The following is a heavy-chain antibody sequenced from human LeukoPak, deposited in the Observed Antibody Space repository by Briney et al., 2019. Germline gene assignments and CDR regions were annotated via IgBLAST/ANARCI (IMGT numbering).Heavy chain of an antibody. CDR1: GFTFSSYW. J-gene: IGHJ4*02. Sequence: GGSLRLSCAASGFTFSSYWMSWVRQAPGKGLEWVANIKQDGSEKYYVDSVTGRFTISRDNAQNSLHLQMSSLRAEDTAVYYCARGRYHHDSSGYSSFYHWGQGTLVTVSS. CDR2: IKQDGSEK. CDR3: ARGRYHHDSSGYSSFYH. D-gene: IGHD3-22*01. V-gene: IGHV3-7*01.